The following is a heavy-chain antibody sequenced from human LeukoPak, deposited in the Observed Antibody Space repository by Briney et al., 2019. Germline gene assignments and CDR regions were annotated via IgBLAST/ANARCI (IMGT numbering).Heavy chain of an antibody. CDR2: IYTSGST. CDR3: ARVVYDSTSGGFDY. J-gene: IGHJ4*02. Sequence: PSETLSLTCTVSGGSISSGSHYWSWIGQPAGKGLECIGRIYTSGSTNYNPSLKSRVTISVDTSKNQFSLKLSSVTAADTAVYYCARVVYDSTSGGFDYWGQGTLVTVSS. D-gene: IGHD3-22*01. V-gene: IGHV4-61*02. CDR1: GGSISSGSHY.